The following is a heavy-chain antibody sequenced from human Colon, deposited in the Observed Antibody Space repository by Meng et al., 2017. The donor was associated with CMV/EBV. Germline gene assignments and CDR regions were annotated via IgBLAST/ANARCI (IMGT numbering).Heavy chain of an antibody. D-gene: IGHD2-15*01. V-gene: IGHV3-30*02. Sequence: GESLKISCAASGFTFSSYGMHWVRQAPGKGLEWVAFIRYDESNEKYSDSVKGRFTISRDHSRNTLYLQMNSLRTEDTALYYCATTAGVARPFDYWGQGTLVTVSS. J-gene: IGHJ4*02. CDR2: IRYDESNE. CDR1: GFTFSSYG. CDR3: ATTAGVARPFDY.